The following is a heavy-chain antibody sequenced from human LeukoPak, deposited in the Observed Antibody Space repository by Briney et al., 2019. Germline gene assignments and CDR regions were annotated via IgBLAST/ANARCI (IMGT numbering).Heavy chain of an antibody. Sequence: PSETLSLTCAVYGGSFSDYFWSWLRQSPGKGLEWIGEINHSGSTNYNPSLKSRVTISVDTSKNQFSLKLTSVTAADTAVYYCARARVNGKFDYWGQGILVTVSS. CDR1: GGSFSDYF. V-gene: IGHV4-34*01. CDR3: ARARVNGKFDY. D-gene: IGHD1-14*01. J-gene: IGHJ4*02. CDR2: INHSGST.